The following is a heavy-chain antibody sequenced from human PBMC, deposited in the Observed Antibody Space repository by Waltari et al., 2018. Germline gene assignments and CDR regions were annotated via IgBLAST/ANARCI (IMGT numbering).Heavy chain of an antibody. Sequence: QVQLVQSGAEVKKPGASVKVSCKASGYNFTSPGIRWLPQALGQGLEWMGWISAYNGNTNYAQKLQGRVTMTTDTSTSTAYMELRSLRSDDTAVYYCARDQINTIILNNWFDPWGQGTLVTVSS. J-gene: IGHJ5*02. CDR2: ISAYNGNT. CDR1: GYNFTSPG. D-gene: IGHD5-12*01. CDR3: ARDQINTIILNNWFDP. V-gene: IGHV1-18*01.